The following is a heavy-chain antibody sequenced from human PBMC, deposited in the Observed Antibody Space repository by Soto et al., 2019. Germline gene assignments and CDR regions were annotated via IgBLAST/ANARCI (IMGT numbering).Heavy chain of an antibody. CDR2: INTGNGNT. V-gene: IGHV1-3*04. Sequence: ASVKVSCKASGHSFTTHAMIWVRQAPGQRPEWMGWINTGNGNTRYSPKFQGRVNITRDTSASTAYMESSSLKSEDTAVYYCARGEQLYHYYYGMDVWGQGXTVTVS. CDR3: ARGEQLYHYYYGMDV. CDR1: GHSFTTHA. J-gene: IGHJ6*02.